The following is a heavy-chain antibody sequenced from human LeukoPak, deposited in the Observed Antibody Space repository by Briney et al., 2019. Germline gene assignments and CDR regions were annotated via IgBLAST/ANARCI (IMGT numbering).Heavy chain of an antibody. CDR3: ARSAGRFGSGGSCYDY. Sequence: GGSRRLSCAASGFTFSNYAMHWVRQAPGKGLEYVSAISDSGGSTYYANSVKGRFTISRDNSKNTLYLQMGSLRTEDMAMYYCARSAGRFGSGGSCYDYWGQGTLVTVSS. V-gene: IGHV3-64*01. CDR2: ISDSGGST. J-gene: IGHJ4*02. D-gene: IGHD2-15*01. CDR1: GFTFSNYA.